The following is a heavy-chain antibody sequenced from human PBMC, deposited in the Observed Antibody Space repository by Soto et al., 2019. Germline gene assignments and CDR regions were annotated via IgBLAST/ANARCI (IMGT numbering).Heavy chain of an antibody. V-gene: IGHV1-69*13. CDR1: GGTFSSYA. J-gene: IGHJ4*02. Sequence: SVKVSCKASGGTFSSYAISWVRQAPGQGLEWMGGIIPIFGTANYAQKFQGRVTITADESTSTAYMELSSLRSEDTAVYYCARDVSPYYYDSSGYLNWGQGTLVTVSS. D-gene: IGHD3-22*01. CDR3: ARDVSPYYYDSSGYLN. CDR2: IIPIFGTA.